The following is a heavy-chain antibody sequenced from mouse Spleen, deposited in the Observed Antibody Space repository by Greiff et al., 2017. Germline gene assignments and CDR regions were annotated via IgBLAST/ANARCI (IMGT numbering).Heavy chain of an antibody. CDR1: GFSLTSYG. CDR3: ARNSAYYDYDDDAMDY. CDR2: IWSGGST. Sequence: QVQLKESGPGLVQPSQSLSITCTVSGFSLTSYGVHWVRQSPGKGLEWLGVIWSGGSTDYNAAFISRLSISKDNSKSQVFFKMNSLQADDTAIYYCARNSAYYDYDDDAMDYWGQGTSVTVSS. D-gene: IGHD2-4*01. J-gene: IGHJ4*01. V-gene: IGHV2-2*01.